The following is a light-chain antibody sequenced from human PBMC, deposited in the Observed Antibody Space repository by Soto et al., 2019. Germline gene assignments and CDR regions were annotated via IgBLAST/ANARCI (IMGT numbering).Light chain of an antibody. V-gene: IGKV4-1*01. CDR3: QQYYSTPLT. J-gene: IGKJ3*01. Sequence: DIVMTQSPDSLAESLGERATINCKSSQSVLYSSNNKNYLAWYQQKPGQPPKLLIYWASTRESGVPDRFSGSGSGTDFTLTISSLQSEDAAVYYCQQYYSTPLTFGPGTRVAIK. CDR1: QSVLYSSNNKNY. CDR2: WAS.